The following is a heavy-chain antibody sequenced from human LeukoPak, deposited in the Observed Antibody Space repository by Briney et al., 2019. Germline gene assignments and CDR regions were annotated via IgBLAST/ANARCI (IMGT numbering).Heavy chain of an antibody. V-gene: IGHV3-66*01. CDR3: AREGLGYSSGWYQTDPRGSMSY. D-gene: IGHD6-19*01. CDR1: GFTVSSNY. J-gene: IGHJ4*02. Sequence: GGSLRLSCAASGFTVSSNYMSWVRQAPGKGLEWVSVIYSGGSTYYADSVKGRFTTSRDNSKNTLYLQMNSLRAEDTAVYYCAREGLGYSSGWYQTDPRGSMSYWGQGTLVTVSS. CDR2: IYSGGST.